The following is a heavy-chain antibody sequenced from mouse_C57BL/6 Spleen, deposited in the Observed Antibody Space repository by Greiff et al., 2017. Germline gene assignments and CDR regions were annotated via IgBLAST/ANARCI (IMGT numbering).Heavy chain of an antibody. J-gene: IGHJ2*01. CDR1: GFTFSDFY. D-gene: IGHD2-3*01. CDR2: SRNKANDYTT. Sequence: EVKLVESGGGLVQSGRSLRLSCATSGFTFSDFYMEWVRQAPGKGLEWIAASRNKANDYTTEYSASVKGRFIVSRDTSQSILYLQMNALRAEDTAIYYCARDGGDGYYPFDYWGQGTTLTVSS. V-gene: IGHV7-1*01. CDR3: ARDGGDGYYPFDY.